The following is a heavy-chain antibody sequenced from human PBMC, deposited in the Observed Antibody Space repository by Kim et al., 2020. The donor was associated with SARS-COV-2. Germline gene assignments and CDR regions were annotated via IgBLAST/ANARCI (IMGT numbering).Heavy chain of an antibody. J-gene: IGHJ4*01. D-gene: IGHD7-27*01. Sequence: GGSLRLSCAASGFTFTSYAMSWVRQAPGKGLEWVSGISGSGSSTHHADSVRGRSSSSRDNSKNTLYLKMNSLGDEDTAVYFCAKVNRGFPLSRDY. CDR1: GFTFTSYA. CDR2: ISGSGSST. CDR3: AKVNRGFPLSRDY. V-gene: IGHV3-23*01.